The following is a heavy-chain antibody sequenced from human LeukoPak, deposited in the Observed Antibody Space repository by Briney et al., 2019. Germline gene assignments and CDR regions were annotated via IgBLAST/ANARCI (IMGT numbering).Heavy chain of an antibody. D-gene: IGHD3-3*01. CDR3: ARGPTIFGVVTGDY. CDR1: GFTVSSNY. Sequence: GGSLRLSSAASGFTVSSNYMSWVRQAPGKGLEWVSAIYSGGSTYYADSVKGRFTISRDNSKNTLYLQMNSLRAEDTAVYYCARGPTIFGVVTGDYWGQGTLVTVSS. CDR2: IYSGGST. V-gene: IGHV3-66*02. J-gene: IGHJ4*02.